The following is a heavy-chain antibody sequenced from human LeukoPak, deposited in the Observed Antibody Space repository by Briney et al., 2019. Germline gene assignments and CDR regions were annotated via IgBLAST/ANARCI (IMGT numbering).Heavy chain of an antibody. D-gene: IGHD2-2*01. CDR2: ISSSSSTM. Sequence: GGSPRLSCAASGFTFSSYSMNWVRQAPGKGLEWVSYISSSSSTMYYADSVKGRFTISRDNAKNSLYLQMNSLRAEDTAVYYCARRQGYCSSTSCPPWFDPWGQGTLVTVSS. V-gene: IGHV3-48*04. CDR1: GFTFSSYS. CDR3: ARRQGYCSSTSCPPWFDP. J-gene: IGHJ5*02.